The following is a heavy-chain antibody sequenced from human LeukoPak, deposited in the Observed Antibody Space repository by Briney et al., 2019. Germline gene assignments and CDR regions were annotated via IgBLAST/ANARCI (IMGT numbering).Heavy chain of an antibody. CDR3: ANNMDV. CDR1: GGSISSYY. Sequence: SETLSLPCTVSGGSISSYYWSWIRQPPGKGLEGLGHNYYSGSTNYNPSVKSRVPISVDTSKNQFSLKLSSVTAADSAVYYCANNMDVWGKGTTVTVSS. CDR2: NYYSGST. J-gene: IGHJ6*03. V-gene: IGHV4-59*01.